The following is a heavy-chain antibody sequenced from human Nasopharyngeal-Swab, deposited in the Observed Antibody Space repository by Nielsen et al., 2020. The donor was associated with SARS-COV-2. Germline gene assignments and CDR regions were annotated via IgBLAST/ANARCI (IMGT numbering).Heavy chain of an antibody. Sequence: ASVKVFCKASGYTFTSYDINWVRQATGQGLEWMGWMNPNSGNTGYAQKFQGRVTMTRNTSISTAYMELSSLRSEDTAVYYCARGGYSTNAFDIWGQGTMVTVSS. CDR2: MNPNSGNT. CDR1: GYTFTSYD. CDR3: ARGGYSTNAFDI. J-gene: IGHJ3*02. D-gene: IGHD6-13*01. V-gene: IGHV1-8*01.